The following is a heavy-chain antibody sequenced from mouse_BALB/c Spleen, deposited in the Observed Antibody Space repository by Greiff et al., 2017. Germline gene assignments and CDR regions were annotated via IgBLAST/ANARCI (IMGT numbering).Heavy chain of an antibody. CDR1: GYSITSGYY. V-gene: IGHV3-6*02. CDR3: ASPGMITTRAWFAY. CDR2: ISYDGSN. Sequence: EVQLQQSGPGLVKPSQSLSLTCSVTGYSITSGYYWNWIRQFPGNKLEWMGYISYDGSNNYNPSLKNRISITRDTSKNQFFLKLNSVTTEDTATYYCASPGMITTRAWFAYWGQGTLVTVSA. D-gene: IGHD2-4*01. J-gene: IGHJ3*01.